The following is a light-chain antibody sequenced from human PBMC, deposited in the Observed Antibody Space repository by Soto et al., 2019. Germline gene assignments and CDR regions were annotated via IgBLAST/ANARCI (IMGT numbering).Light chain of an antibody. CDR3: QQRSNRIT. J-gene: IGKJ5*01. CDR2: GAS. V-gene: IGKV3D-20*02. CDR1: QSVSSSY. Sequence: EIVMTQSPGTLSLSPVERATLSCRASQSVSSSYLAWYQQKPGQAPRLVIYGASSRATGIPARFSGSGSGTDFTLTIISLEPEDFAVYYCQQRSNRITFGQGTRLEIK.